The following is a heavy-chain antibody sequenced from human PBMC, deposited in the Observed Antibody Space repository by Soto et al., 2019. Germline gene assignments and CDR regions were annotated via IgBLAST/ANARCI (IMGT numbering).Heavy chain of an antibody. J-gene: IGHJ4*02. D-gene: IGHD2-21*01. Sequence: SCAASGFTFSSYAMSWVRQAPGKGLEWVSVISGSGGSTHYADSVKGRSTISRDNSKNMAFLEMNSLKTEDTAAYYCARQGVALELDFWGQGTLVTVSS. CDR3: ARQGVALELDF. CDR1: GFTFSSYA. V-gene: IGHV3-23*01. CDR2: ISGSGGST.